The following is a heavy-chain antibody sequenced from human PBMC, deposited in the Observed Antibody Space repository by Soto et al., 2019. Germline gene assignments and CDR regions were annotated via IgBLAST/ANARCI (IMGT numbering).Heavy chain of an antibody. CDR2: ISWNSGSI. D-gene: IGHD4-17*01. CDR1: GFTFDDYA. Sequence: EVQLVESGGGLVQPGRSLRLSCAASGFTFDDYAMHWVRHAPGKGLEWVSGISWNSGSIGYADSVKGRFTISRDNAKNSLYLQMNSLRAEATALYYCAKDSMTTVTNGYFDYGGQGTLVTVSS. CDR3: AKDSMTTVTNGYFDY. V-gene: IGHV3-9*01. J-gene: IGHJ4*02.